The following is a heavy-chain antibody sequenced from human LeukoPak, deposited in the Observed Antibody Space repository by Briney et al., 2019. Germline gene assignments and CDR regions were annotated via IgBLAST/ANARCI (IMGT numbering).Heavy chain of an antibody. V-gene: IGHV3-30*18. CDR2: ISSVGSHK. D-gene: IGHD1-26*01. J-gene: IGHJ4*02. CDR3: AKVAVGGTIHNFDY. Sequence: GGSLRLSCAASGFTFSSYGMHWVRQAPGTGLEWVAVISSVGSHKYYADSVKGRFTISRDNSKNTLYLQMNSLRAEDTAVYYCAKVAVGGTIHNFDYWGQGTLVTVSS. CDR1: GFTFSSYG.